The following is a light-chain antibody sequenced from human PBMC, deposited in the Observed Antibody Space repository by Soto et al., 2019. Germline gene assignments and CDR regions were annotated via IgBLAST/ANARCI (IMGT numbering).Light chain of an antibody. CDR1: RSDVGDYNY. J-gene: IGLJ1*01. V-gene: IGLV2-11*01. CDR3: CSYAGNYAFV. CDR2: DVT. Sequence: QSVLTQPRAVSGSPGQSVTISCTGTRSDVGDYNYVSWYQQHPGKAPKLIIYDVTERPSGVPDRFSGSKSGNTASLTISGLQAEDEADYYCCSYAGNYAFVFGTGTKVTVL.